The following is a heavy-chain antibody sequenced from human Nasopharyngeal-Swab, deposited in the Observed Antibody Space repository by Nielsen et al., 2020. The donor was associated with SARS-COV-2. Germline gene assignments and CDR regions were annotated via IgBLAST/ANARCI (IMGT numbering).Heavy chain of an antibody. CDR3: ARDRTTSLRDYYMDV. V-gene: IGHV1-18*01. D-gene: IGHD4-11*01. CDR2: ISDYNGNT. J-gene: IGHJ6*03. CDR1: GLSFRTYG. Sequence: ASVKVSCKASGLSFRTYGFSWVRQAPGQGLEWMGWISDYNGNTNYAGKFHGRVTLTTDTSTSTVYMELRSLRSDDTAVYYCARDRTTSLRDYYMDVWGKGTTVTVSS.